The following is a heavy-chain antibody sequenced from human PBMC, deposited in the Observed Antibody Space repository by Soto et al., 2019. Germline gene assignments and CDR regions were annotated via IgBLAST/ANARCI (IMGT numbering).Heavy chain of an antibody. D-gene: IGHD5-12*01. CDR1: GGTFSSYA. V-gene: IGHV1-69*13. CDR2: IIPIFGTE. J-gene: IGHJ3*02. CDR3: ARGGRDGYIRSAFDI. Sequence: GASVKVSCKASGGTFSSYAISWVRQAPGQGLEWMEGIIPIFGTENYAQKFQGRVTITADESTSTAHMELSSLRSEDTAVYYCARGGRDGYIRSAFDIWGQGTMVTVSS.